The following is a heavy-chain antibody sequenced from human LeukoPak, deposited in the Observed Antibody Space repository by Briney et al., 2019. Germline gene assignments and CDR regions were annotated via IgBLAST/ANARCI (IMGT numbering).Heavy chain of an antibody. Sequence: GGSLRLSCAASGLTFDDYAMHWVRQAPGKGLEWVSGINWNSDKIVFADSVKGRFNISRDNAKKSLYLQMNSLRVDDTAFYYCVKDESISIFGVAPRYFDLWGRGTLVTVSS. CDR1: GLTFDDYA. J-gene: IGHJ2*01. CDR2: INWNSDKI. CDR3: VKDESISIFGVAPRYFDL. D-gene: IGHD3-3*01. V-gene: IGHV3-9*01.